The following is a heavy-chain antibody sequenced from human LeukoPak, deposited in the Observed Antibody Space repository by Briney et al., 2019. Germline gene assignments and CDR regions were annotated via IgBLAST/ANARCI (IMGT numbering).Heavy chain of an antibody. Sequence: GASVKVSCKASGYTFSSYGISWVRQAPGQGREWMGWISAYNGDTHYAQKFQGRVTMTTDTSTSTVYMELRTLRSDDTAMYYCARRGGKNYGDYLLYYYYMDVWGKGTTVTVSS. CDR3: ARRGGKNYGDYLLYYYYMDV. J-gene: IGHJ6*03. V-gene: IGHV1-18*01. CDR1: GYTFSSYG. CDR2: ISAYNGDT. D-gene: IGHD4-17*01.